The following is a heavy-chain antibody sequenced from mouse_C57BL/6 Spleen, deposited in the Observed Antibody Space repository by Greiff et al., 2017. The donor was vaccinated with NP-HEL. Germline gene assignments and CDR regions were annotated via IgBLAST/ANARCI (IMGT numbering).Heavy chain of an antibody. D-gene: IGHD2-4*01. Sequence: QVHVKQSGAELAKPGASVKLSCKASGYTFTSYWMHWVKQRPGQGLEWIGYINPSSGYTKYNQKFKDKATLTADKSSSTAYMQLSSLTYEDSAVYDCARTSDYDYDGFAYWGQGTLVTVSA. V-gene: IGHV1-7*01. J-gene: IGHJ3*01. CDR2: INPSSGYT. CDR3: ARTSDYDYDGFAY. CDR1: GYTFTSYW.